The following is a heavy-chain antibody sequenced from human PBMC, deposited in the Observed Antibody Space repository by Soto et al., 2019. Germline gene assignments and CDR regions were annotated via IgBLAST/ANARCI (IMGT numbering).Heavy chain of an antibody. V-gene: IGHV1-69*13. CDR3: ARGDAAAGPDAVGYYYYHAMDV. J-gene: IGHJ6*02. Sequence: SVKVSCKASGGTFSSYAISWVRQAPGQGLEWMGGIIPIFGTANYAQKFQGRVTITADESTSTAYMELSSLRSEDTAVYYCARGDAAAGPDAVGYYYYHAMDVWGQGTTVTVS. CDR1: GGTFSSYA. D-gene: IGHD6-13*01. CDR2: IIPIFGTA.